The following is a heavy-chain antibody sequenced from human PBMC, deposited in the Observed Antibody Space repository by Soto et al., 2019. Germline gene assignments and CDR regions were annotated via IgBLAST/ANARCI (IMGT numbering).Heavy chain of an antibody. D-gene: IGHD6-13*01. J-gene: IGHJ5*02. CDR3: ARRERAAGTDCWFDP. V-gene: IGHV4-39*01. Sequence: SETLSLTCTLSGGSISSTSFHWGWIRQPPGKGREWIGMIYYSGSTYYSPSLKSRVTISVDTSKTQYSLKLSSVTADETAVYYCARRERAAGTDCWFDPWGQGTLVTVSS. CDR2: IYYSGST. CDR1: GGSISSTSFH.